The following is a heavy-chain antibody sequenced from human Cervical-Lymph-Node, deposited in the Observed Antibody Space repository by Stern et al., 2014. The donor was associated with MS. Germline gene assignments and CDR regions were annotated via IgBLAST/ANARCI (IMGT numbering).Heavy chain of an antibody. CDR3: ARAREVQLERRLPSRPHPFDS. CDR2: ISTYNAET. J-gene: IGHJ4*02. Sequence: QVQLVQSGAEVKNPGASVKVSCKTSGYTFSSYPINWVRQAPGQGLEWMGWISTYNAETKFAQKFQGRVTMTTDPSTNTVYMEMRSLRSDDTAVYLCARAREVQLERRLPSRPHPFDSWGQGTLVTVSS. D-gene: IGHD1-1*01. V-gene: IGHV1-18*01. CDR1: GYTFSSYP.